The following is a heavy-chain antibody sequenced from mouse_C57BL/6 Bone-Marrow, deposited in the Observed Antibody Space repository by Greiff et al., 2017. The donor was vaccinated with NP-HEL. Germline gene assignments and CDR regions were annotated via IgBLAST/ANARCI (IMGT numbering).Heavy chain of an antibody. CDR2: INPSSGYT. J-gene: IGHJ4*01. D-gene: IGHD2-2*01. V-gene: IGHV1-7*01. Sequence: VQLQQSGAELAKPGASVKLSCKASGYTFTSYWMHWVKQRPGQGLEWIGYINPSSGYTKYNQKFKDKATLTADKSSSTAYMQLSSLTYEDSAVYYCAGWRTMVTNAMDYWGQGTSVTVSS. CDR1: GYTFTSYW. CDR3: AGWRTMVTNAMDY.